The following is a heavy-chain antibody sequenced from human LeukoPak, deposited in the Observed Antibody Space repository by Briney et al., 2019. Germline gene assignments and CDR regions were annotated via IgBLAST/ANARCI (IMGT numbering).Heavy chain of an antibody. CDR2: IRSKANSYAT. V-gene: IGHV3-73*01. D-gene: IGHD6-19*01. CDR1: AFTFSGLA. J-gene: IGHJ4*02. Sequence: PGGSLRLSCAASAFTFSGLAMDWDRQASGKGLEWVGRIRSKANSYATAYAASVKGRFTISRDDSKNTAYLQMNSLKTEDTAVYYCTRQGPGYSSGFDDYWGQGTLVTVSS. CDR3: TRQGPGYSSGFDDY.